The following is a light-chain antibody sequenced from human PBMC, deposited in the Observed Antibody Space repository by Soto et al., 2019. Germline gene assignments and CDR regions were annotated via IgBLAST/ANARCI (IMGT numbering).Light chain of an antibody. Sequence: EIVLTQSPATLSLSPGERATLSCRASQSVSSSLAWYRQKPGQAPRLLIYDTSNRATGIPARFSGSGSGTDFTLTISSLEPEDFAVYYCQQRSNWPPITFGQGTRLEIK. J-gene: IGKJ5*01. V-gene: IGKV3-11*01. CDR3: QQRSNWPPIT. CDR1: QSVSSS. CDR2: DTS.